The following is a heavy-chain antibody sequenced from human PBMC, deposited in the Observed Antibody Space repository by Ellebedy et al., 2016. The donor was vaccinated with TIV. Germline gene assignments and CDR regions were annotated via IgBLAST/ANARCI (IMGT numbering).Heavy chain of an antibody. CDR3: ARQTRPQYQLLPARFDP. CDR2: INHSGST. V-gene: IGHV4-34*01. D-gene: IGHD2-2*01. Sequence: MPSETLSLTCAVYGGSFSGYYWSWIRQPPGKGLEWIGEINHSGSTNYNPSLKSLVTVSVDTSKNQFSLKLSSVTAADTAVYYCARQTRPQYQLLPARFDPWGQGTLVTVSS. J-gene: IGHJ5*02. CDR1: GGSFSGYY.